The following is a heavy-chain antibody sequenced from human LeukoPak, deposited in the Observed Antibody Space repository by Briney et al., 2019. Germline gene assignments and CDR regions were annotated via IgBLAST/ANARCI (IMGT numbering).Heavy chain of an antibody. CDR3: ARGRYDSSGYYPIFDY. CDR2: ISRSSNYI. V-gene: IGHV3-21*01. J-gene: IGHJ4*02. D-gene: IGHD3-22*01. Sequence: GGSLRLSCAASGFTFSSYAMSWVRQAPGKGLEWVSSISRSSNYIYYADSVKGRFTISRDNAKNSLYLQMNSLRAEDTAVYYCARGRYDSSGYYPIFDYWGQGTLVTVSS. CDR1: GFTFSSYA.